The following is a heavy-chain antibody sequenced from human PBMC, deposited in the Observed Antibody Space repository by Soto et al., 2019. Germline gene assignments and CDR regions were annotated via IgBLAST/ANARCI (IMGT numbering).Heavy chain of an antibody. Sequence: EVQLVESGGGLVQPGGSLRLSCAASGFTFSSYWMSWVRQAPGKGLEWVANIKQDGSEKYYVDSLKGRFTISRDNAKNSLSLQMNGLRAEETAVYYCAGAHLGPAAFDYWGQGTLVTVSS. D-gene: IGHD2-2*01. J-gene: IGHJ4*02. CDR1: GFTFSSYW. V-gene: IGHV3-7*02. CDR2: IKQDGSEK. CDR3: AGAHLGPAAFDY.